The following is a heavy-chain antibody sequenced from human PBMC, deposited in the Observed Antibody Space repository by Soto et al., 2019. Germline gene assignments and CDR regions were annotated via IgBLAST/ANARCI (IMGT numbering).Heavy chain of an antibody. D-gene: IGHD2-15*01. CDR2: IWYDGSNK. J-gene: IGHJ4*02. Sequence: PGGSLRLFCAASGFTFSSYGMHWVRQAPGKGLEWVAVIWYDGSNKYYADSVKGRFTISRDNSKNTLYLQMNSLRAGDTAVYYCARSVVVVAAGLDYWGQGTLVTVSS. CDR3: ARSVVVVAAGLDY. CDR1: GFTFSSYG. V-gene: IGHV3-33*01.